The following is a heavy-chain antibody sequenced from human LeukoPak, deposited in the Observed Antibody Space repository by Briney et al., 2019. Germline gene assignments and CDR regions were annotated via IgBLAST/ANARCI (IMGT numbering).Heavy chain of an antibody. V-gene: IGHV3-33*01. Sequence: GGSLRLSCAASGLTFSSYGMHWVRQAPGKGLEWVAVIWYDGSNKYYADSVKGRFTISRDNSKNTLYLQMNSLRAEDTAVYYCARSRSYYYDSSGSGGNAFDIWGQGTMVTVSS. CDR2: IWYDGSNK. CDR3: ARSRSYYYDSSGSGGNAFDI. J-gene: IGHJ3*02. D-gene: IGHD3-22*01. CDR1: GLTFSSYG.